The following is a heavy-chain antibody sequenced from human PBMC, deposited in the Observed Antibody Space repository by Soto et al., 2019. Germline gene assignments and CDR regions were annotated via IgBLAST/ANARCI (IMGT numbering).Heavy chain of an antibody. J-gene: IGHJ4*02. CDR1: GFTFSSYA. D-gene: IGHD4-17*01. CDR2: IGVSGCST. CDR3: ANYAARTTVTTY. V-gene: IGHV3-23*01. Sequence: PGGSLRLSCAASGFTFSSYAMSWVRQAPGKWLEWFSAIGVSGCSTXXADSVKGRXTISRYNSKNTXYLQRXSLRAGDTAVYYCANYAARTTVTTYWRQGTLVTVSS.